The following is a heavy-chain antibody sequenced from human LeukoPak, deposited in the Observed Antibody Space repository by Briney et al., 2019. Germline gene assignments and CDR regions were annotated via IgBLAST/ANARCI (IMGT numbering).Heavy chain of an antibody. D-gene: IGHD3-16*02. J-gene: IGHJ5*02. CDR2: ISYDGSNK. Sequence: GGSLRLFCAASGFTFSSYGMHWVRQAPGKGLEWVAVISYDGSNKYYADSVKGRFTISRDNSKNTLYLQMNSLRAEDTAVYYCAKDNIVFWFDPWGQGTLVTVSS. CDR3: AKDNIVFWFDP. CDR1: GFTFSSYG. V-gene: IGHV3-30*18.